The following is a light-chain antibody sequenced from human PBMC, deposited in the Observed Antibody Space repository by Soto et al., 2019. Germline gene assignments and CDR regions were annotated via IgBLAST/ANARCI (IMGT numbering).Light chain of an antibody. CDR2: GAS. Sequence: EIVLTQSPGTLSFSPGDRATLACRASQSVSSSHLAWYQQNPGQAPRLFMYGASNRATGIPDRFSGSGSGKDFTLSISRLEPEDFAVYYCQHYGSSPRTFGQGTKLEIK. CDR1: QSVSSSH. V-gene: IGKV3-20*01. J-gene: IGKJ2*01. CDR3: QHYGSSPRT.